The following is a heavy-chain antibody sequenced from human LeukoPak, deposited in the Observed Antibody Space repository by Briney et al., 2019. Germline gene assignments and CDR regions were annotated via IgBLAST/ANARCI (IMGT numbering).Heavy chain of an antibody. CDR1: GFTFNIHW. Sequence: PGGSLRLSCVASGFTFNIHWMTWVRQAPGKGLEWVAIIYYDGSEKYYVDSVKGRFTISRDNSKNTLYLQMNSLRAEDTAVYYCASQGGLLWFGELSGGMDVWGQGTTVTVSS. D-gene: IGHD3-10*01. CDR3: ASQGGLLWFGELSGGMDV. CDR2: IYYDGSEK. J-gene: IGHJ6*02. V-gene: IGHV3-30*03.